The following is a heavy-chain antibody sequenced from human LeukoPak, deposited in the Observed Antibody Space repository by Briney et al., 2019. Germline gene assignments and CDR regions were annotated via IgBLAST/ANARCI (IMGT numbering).Heavy chain of an antibody. CDR3: AWGGWNWFDP. CDR2: IYYSGST. CDR1: GGSISSYY. V-gene: IGHV4-59*01. Sequence: SETLSLTCTVSGGSISSYYWSWIRQPPGKGLEWIGYIYYSGSTNYNPSLKSRVTISVDTSKNQFSLKLSSVTAADTAVYYCAWGGWNWFDPWGQGTLVTVSS. D-gene: IGHD3-16*01. J-gene: IGHJ5*02.